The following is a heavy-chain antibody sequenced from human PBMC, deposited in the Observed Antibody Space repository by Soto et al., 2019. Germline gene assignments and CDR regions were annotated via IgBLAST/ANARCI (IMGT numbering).Heavy chain of an antibody. J-gene: IGHJ4*02. CDR2: IYYSGST. Sequence: PSETLSLTCTVSGGSISSGGYYWSWIRQHPGKGLEWIGYIYYSGSTYYNPSLKSRVTISVDTSKNQFSLKLSSVTAADTAVYYCAREAYYDENGFAYWGQGTLVTVSS. CDR3: AREAYYDENGFAY. CDR1: GGSISSGGYY. D-gene: IGHD3-3*01. V-gene: IGHV4-31*03.